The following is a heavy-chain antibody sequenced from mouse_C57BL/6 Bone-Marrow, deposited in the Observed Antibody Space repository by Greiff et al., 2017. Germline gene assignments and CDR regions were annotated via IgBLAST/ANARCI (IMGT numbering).Heavy chain of an antibody. V-gene: IGHV1-64*01. CDR3: AFYYYGSSRSWGNY. Sequence: QVQLKEPGAELVKPGASVKLSCKASGYTFTSYWMHWVKQRPGQGLEWIGMIHPNSGSTNYNEKFKSKATLTVDKSSSTAYMQLSSLTSEDSAVYYCAFYYYGSSRSWGNYWGQGTTLTVSS. CDR2: IHPNSGST. CDR1: GYTFTSYW. D-gene: IGHD1-1*01. J-gene: IGHJ2*01.